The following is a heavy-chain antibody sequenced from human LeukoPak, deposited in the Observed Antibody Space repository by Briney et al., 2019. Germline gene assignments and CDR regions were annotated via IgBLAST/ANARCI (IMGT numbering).Heavy chain of an antibody. J-gene: IGHJ4*02. V-gene: IGHV1-2*02. Sequence: ASVKVSCKASGYTFTGYYMHWVRQAPGQGLEWMGWINPNSGGTNYAQKFQGRVTMTRDTSTSTAYMELSRLRSHDTAVYYCARAMVRGRTFDYWGQGTLVTVSS. D-gene: IGHD3-10*01. CDR2: INPNSGGT. CDR3: ARAMVRGRTFDY. CDR1: GYTFTGYY.